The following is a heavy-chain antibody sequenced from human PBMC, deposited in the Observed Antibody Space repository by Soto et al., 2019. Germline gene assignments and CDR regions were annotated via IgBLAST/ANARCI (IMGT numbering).Heavy chain of an antibody. V-gene: IGHV3-21*01. J-gene: IGHJ6*02. CDR2: ISSSSSYI. D-gene: IGHD6-19*01. CDR3: AREGAVAGTGYYYYYYGMDV. Sequence: GGSLRLSCGASGFTFSSYGMHWVRQAPGKGLEWVSSISSSSSYIYYADSVKGRFTISRDNAKNSLYLQMNSLRAEDTAVYYCAREGAVAGTGYYYYYYGMDVWGQGTTVTVSS. CDR1: GFTFSSYG.